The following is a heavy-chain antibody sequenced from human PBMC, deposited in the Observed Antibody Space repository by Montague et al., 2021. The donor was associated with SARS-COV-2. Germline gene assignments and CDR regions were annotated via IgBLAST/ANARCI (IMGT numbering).Heavy chain of an antibody. J-gene: IGHJ4*02. CDR2: ISYVGSNK. CDR1: GFTFTTSA. CDR3: ARDLALSWFGELLGGGIDS. Sequence: SLRLSCAASGFTFTTSAMHWVRQAPGKGLEWVAIISYVGSNKFYADSVKGRFTISRDNSKNTLYLQMNSLRADDTAVYYCARDLALSWFGELLGGGIDSWGQGVLVTVSS. D-gene: IGHD3-10*01. V-gene: IGHV3-30-3*01.